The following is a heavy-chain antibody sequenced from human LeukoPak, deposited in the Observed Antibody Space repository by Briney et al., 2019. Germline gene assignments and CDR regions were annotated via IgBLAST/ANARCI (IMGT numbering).Heavy chain of an antibody. V-gene: IGHV4-34*01. CDR3: ARRPFYYGSGSYRYYLDY. CDR1: GGSFSGYY. CDR2: INHSGST. Sequence: SETLSLTCAAYGGSFSGYYWSWIRQPPGKGLEWISEINHSGSTNYNASHKSRATISVDTYKTQYSLKLSFVTAADAAVYYCARRPFYYGSGSYRYYLDYWGQGTMVTVSS. J-gene: IGHJ4*02. D-gene: IGHD3-10*01.